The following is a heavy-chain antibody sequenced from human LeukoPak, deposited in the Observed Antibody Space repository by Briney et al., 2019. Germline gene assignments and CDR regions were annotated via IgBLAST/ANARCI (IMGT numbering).Heavy chain of an antibody. V-gene: IGHV3-7*01. D-gene: IGHD1-26*01. J-gene: IGHJ6*03. CDR1: GFTFSVSW. CDR2: IKYDGNEK. Sequence: GGSLRLSCAASGFTFSVSWMSWVRQAPGKGLEWVANIKYDGNEKYYVDSVKGRFTISRDNAKNSLYLQMNSLRAEDTAVYYCARAYSGTYGLGYYYMDVWGKGTTVTISS. CDR3: ARAYSGTYGLGYYYMDV.